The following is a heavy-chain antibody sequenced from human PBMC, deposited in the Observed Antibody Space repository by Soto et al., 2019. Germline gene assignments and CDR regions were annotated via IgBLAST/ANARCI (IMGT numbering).Heavy chain of an antibody. CDR1: GGSISSSSYY. D-gene: IGHD4-17*01. Sequence: QLQLQESGPGLVKPSETLSLTCTVSGGSISSSSYYWGWIRQPPGKGLEWIGSIYYSGSTYYNPSLKSRVTISVDTSKNQFSLKLSSVTAADTAVYYCARHDYGDCIDYWGQGTLVTVSS. CDR2: IYYSGST. V-gene: IGHV4-39*01. J-gene: IGHJ4*02. CDR3: ARHDYGDCIDY.